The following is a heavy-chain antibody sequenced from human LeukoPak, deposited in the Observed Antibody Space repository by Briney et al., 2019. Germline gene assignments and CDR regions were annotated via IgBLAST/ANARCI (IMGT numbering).Heavy chain of an antibody. Sequence: GGSLRLSCAAPGFTLKIYPMHWVRQAPGKGLEWLSVISHDGSDKNNADSVKGRFIISRDNSKNTIYLQLNSLRPEDTAMYYCAREGVQTTVDAFDVWGLGTMVIVSS. CDR1: GFTLKIYP. CDR2: ISHDGSDK. D-gene: IGHD4-17*01. CDR3: AREGVQTTVDAFDV. J-gene: IGHJ3*01. V-gene: IGHV3-30*04.